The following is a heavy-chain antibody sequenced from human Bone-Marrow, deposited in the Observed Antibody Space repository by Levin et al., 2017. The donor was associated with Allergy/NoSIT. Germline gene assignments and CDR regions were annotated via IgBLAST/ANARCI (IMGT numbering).Heavy chain of an antibody. CDR1: GFSVSSNY. CDR2: IYSEGTT. CDR3: ARDGGVQAGGDY. Sequence: GGSLRLSCVASGFSVSSNYMRWLRQAPGKGLEWVSLIYSEGTTDYADSVKGRFTISRDKSKNTLYLQMNSLRVEDTAVYYCARDGGVQAGGDYVGQGTLVTVSS. V-gene: IGHV3-66*01. J-gene: IGHJ4*02. D-gene: IGHD2-8*02.